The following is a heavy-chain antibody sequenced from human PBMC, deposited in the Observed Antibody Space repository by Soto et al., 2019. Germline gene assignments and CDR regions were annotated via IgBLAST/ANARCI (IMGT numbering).Heavy chain of an antibody. Sequence: GGSLRLSCAASGFTFSSYDMHWVRQATGKGLEWVSAIGTAGDTYYPGSVKGRFTISRENAKNSLYLQMNSLRAGDTAVYYCARKMSRYSGYDLFDYWGQGTLVTVSS. J-gene: IGHJ4*02. D-gene: IGHD5-12*01. CDR3: ARKMSRYSGYDLFDY. CDR2: IGTAGDT. CDR1: GFTFSSYD. V-gene: IGHV3-13*01.